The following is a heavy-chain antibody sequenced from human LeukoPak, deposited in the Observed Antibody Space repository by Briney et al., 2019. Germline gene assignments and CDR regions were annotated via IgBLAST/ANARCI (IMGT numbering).Heavy chain of an antibody. V-gene: IGHV1-69*04. Sequence: SVKVSCKASGYTFTSYAISWVRQAPGQGLEWMGRIIPILGIANYAQKFQGRVTITADKSTSTAYMELSSLRSEDTAVYYCARHARQQLPRGYFDYWGQGTLVTVSS. D-gene: IGHD6-13*01. CDR2: IIPILGIA. CDR3: ARHARQQLPRGYFDY. CDR1: GYTFTSYA. J-gene: IGHJ4*02.